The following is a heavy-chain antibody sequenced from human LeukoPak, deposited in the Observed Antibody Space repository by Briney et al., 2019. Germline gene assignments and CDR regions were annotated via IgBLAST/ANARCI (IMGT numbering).Heavy chain of an antibody. CDR3: ARTYGSSGLGYFDL. D-gene: IGHD6-13*01. CDR2: IYYSGST. J-gene: IGHJ2*01. Sequence: SQTLSLTCTVSGYSISSGGYYWSWIRQPPGKGLEWIGYIYYSGSTNYSPSLKSRLTISVDTSKNQFSLKLGSVTAADTAVYYCARTYGSSGLGYFDLWGRGTLVTVSS. CDR1: GYSISSGGYY. V-gene: IGHV4-61*08.